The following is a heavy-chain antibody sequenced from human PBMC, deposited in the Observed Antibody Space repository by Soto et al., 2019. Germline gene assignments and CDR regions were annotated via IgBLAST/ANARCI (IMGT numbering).Heavy chain of an antibody. CDR3: ARDRRDFWSGYSNWFDP. CDR2: MNPNSGNT. V-gene: IGHV1-8*01. CDR1: GYTFTSYD. D-gene: IGHD3-3*01. J-gene: IGHJ5*02. Sequence: ASVKVSCKASGYTFTSYDINWVRQATGQGLEWMGWMNPNSGNTGYAQKFQGRVTMTRNTSISTAYMELSSLRSEDTAVYYCARDRRDFWSGYSNWFDPWGQGTLVTVSS.